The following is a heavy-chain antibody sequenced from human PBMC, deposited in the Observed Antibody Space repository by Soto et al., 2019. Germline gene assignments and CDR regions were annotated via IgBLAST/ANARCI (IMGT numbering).Heavy chain of an antibody. Sequence: SETLSLTCSVSGVSTSIYYWTWIRQSAGKGLEWIGRIYASRTTHYNPSLNSRVTMSVDTSRNQFSLKLSSVTATDTALYYCAATLAARGAFDVWGQGTMVTVS. CDR2: IYASRTT. CDR3: AATLAARGAFDV. V-gene: IGHV4-4*07. CDR1: GVSTSIYY. D-gene: IGHD2-15*01. J-gene: IGHJ3*01.